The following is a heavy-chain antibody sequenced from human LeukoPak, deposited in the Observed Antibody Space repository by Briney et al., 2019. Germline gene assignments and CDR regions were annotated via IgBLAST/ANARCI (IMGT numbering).Heavy chain of an antibody. J-gene: IGHJ5*02. D-gene: IGHD2-2*02. CDR3: ARRPSSCITASCYTGGWFDP. CDR1: GYSFSNYW. V-gene: IGHV5-51*01. Sequence: GASLQISCEASGYSFSNYWIGWVRQLPGKGLEWMGIIYPGDSDTRYSPSFQGQVTISADKSTSTAYLQWGSLKASDTAMYYCARRPSSCITASCYTGGWFDPWGQGTLVTVSS. CDR2: IYPGDSDT.